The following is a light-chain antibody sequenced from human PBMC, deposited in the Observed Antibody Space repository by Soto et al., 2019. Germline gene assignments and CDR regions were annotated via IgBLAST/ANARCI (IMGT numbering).Light chain of an antibody. CDR1: SSNIGGNP. J-gene: IGLJ2*01. CDR2: TNS. V-gene: IGLV1-44*01. Sequence: QSVLTQPPSASGTPGQWVTVSCSGGSSNIGGNPVTWYQQVPGTAPKLLIYTNSQRPSGVPDRFSGSKSGTSASLAISDLQSEDEADYYCAAWDDSLNGVLFGGGTKLTVL. CDR3: AAWDDSLNGVL.